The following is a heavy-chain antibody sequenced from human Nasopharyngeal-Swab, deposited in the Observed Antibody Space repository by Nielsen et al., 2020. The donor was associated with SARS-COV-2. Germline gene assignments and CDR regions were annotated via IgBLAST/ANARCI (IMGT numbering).Heavy chain of an antibody. V-gene: IGHV3-15*01. CDR2: IKRKADCGTV. CDR3: TTLHSTGWF. CDR1: EFVLGTVR. D-gene: IGHD6-19*01. J-gene: IGHJ4*02. Sequence: GGSWRSPGAPSEFVLGTVRRTWVGKAPGKGREWVGRIKRKADCGTVEYATAVRGRFSISRDVSRNILFLQINRLKTEDKAVYYCTTLHSTGWFWGQGTLVTVSS.